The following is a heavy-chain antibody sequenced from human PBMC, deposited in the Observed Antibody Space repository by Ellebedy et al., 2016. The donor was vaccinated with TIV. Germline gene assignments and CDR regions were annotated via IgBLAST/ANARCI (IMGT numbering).Heavy chain of an antibody. D-gene: IGHD2-8*01. CDR1: GFSVRNNH. J-gene: IGHJ3*01. Sequence: PGGSLRLSCAVSGFSVRNNHMNWVRQAPGQGLEWVSLLNSNSRTYYAESVRGRFTISRDNSRNFVFLQMNSLRPEDTATYYCARDHAIKVAAPGYDAFDVWGQGTKVSVSA. CDR2: LNSNSRT. V-gene: IGHV3-53*01. CDR3: ARDHAIKVAAPGYDAFDV.